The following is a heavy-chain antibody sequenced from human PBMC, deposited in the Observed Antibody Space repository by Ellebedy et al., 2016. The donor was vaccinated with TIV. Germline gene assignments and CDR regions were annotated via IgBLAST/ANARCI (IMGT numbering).Heavy chain of an antibody. CDR1: GFTFGDDA. CDR2: IIGDGCST. Sequence: PGGSLRLSCAASGFTFGDDAVHWVRPAPGRGMAWVSPIIGDGCSTYYADFVKGRFTISRDNSKNSLYLQMNSLRTEDTALYNGAKGVGGGYGMDVWGQGTTVTVSS. J-gene: IGHJ6*02. V-gene: IGHV3-43*02. D-gene: IGHD1-26*01. CDR3: AKGVGGGYGMDV.